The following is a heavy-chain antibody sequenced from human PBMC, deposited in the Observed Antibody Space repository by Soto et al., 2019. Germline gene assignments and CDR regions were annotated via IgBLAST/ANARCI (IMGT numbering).Heavy chain of an antibody. CDR2: ISSDGSNT. CDR1: GFVFRSYW. V-gene: IGHV3-74*01. J-gene: IGHJ5*02. D-gene: IGHD6-13*01. Sequence: PGGSLRLSCAASGFVFRSYWMHWVRQAPGKGLVWVSHISSDGSNTYYADSVKGRFTISRDNAKNTLYLQMNSLRAEDTAVYYCARDEETAAGTFAPWGQGTLVTVSS. CDR3: ARDEETAAGTFAP.